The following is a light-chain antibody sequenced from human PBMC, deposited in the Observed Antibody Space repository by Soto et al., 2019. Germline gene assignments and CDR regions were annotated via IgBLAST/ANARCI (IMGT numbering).Light chain of an antibody. V-gene: IGKV3-15*01. Sequence: EIVMTQSPATLSVSPGERATLSCRASQSIGSSLAWYQQKPGQAPRLLIYSTSARATAIPARFSGSGSGTEFTLTISSLQSEDFAVYYCQHHSNWPPYTFGQGTKLEIK. CDR1: QSIGSS. J-gene: IGKJ2*01. CDR2: STS. CDR3: QHHSNWPPYT.